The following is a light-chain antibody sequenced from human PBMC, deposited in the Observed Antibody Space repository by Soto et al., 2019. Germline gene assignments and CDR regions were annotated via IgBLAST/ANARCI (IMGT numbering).Light chain of an antibody. CDR3: SSYTSSSTHWV. V-gene: IGLV2-14*01. CDR1: SSDVGGYNY. Sequence: QSALTQPASGYGFPGQSITISCTGTSSDVGGYNYVSWYQQHPGKAPKLMIYDVSNRPSGVSNRFSSSKSGNTASLTISGLQAEDEADYYCSSYTSSSTHWVFGGGTQLTVL. CDR2: DVS. J-gene: IGLJ3*02.